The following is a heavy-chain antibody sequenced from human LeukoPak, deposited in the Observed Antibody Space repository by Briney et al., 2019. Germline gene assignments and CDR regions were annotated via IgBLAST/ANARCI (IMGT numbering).Heavy chain of an antibody. V-gene: IGHV3-43*02. J-gene: IGHJ4*02. Sequence: GGSLRLSCAASGFTFDDYAMHWVRQAPGKGLEWVSLISGDGGSTYYADSVKGRFTISRDNSKSPLYLQMNSLRTEDTALYYCAKDSGIAKGYFDYWGQGTLVTVSS. CDR1: GFTFDDYA. CDR3: AKDSGIAKGYFDY. D-gene: IGHD3-10*01. CDR2: ISGDGGST.